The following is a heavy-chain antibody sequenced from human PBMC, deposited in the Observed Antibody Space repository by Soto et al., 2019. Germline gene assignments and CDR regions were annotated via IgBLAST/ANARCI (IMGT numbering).Heavy chain of an antibody. CDR3: VREDGKVGTNTAFDY. J-gene: IGHJ4*02. CDR1: GFTFSTYT. D-gene: IGHD1-26*01. CDR2: INGRGNYI. V-gene: IGHV3-21*01. Sequence: PGGPLRLSCASSGFTFSTYTMNWVRQAPGKGLEWVSSINGRGNYIYYAESVKGPFTISRDNAKNSLYLQMDRLRAEDTTLYYCVREDGKVGTNTAFDYWGLGALVTVSS.